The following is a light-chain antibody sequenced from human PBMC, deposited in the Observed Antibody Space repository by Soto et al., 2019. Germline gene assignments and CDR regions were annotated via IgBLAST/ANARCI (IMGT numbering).Light chain of an antibody. CDR3: QHRSNWPRT. V-gene: IGKV3-11*01. CDR1: QSVSRY. CDR2: DAS. J-gene: IGKJ2*01. Sequence: EIVLTQSPATLSLSPGDTATLSCRASQSVSRYLAWYQQKPGQAPRLLIYDASNMATGIPARFSGSGSGTDFTLTIGSLEPEDFAVYYCQHRSNWPRTFGQGTKVEIK.